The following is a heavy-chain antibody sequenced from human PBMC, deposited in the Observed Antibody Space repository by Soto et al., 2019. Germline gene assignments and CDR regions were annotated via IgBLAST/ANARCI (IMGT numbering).Heavy chain of an antibody. CDR3: ARGTALIYGDYPGAGYFDF. D-gene: IGHD4-17*01. V-gene: IGHV4-59*01. J-gene: IGHJ4*02. CDR1: GGSISSYY. CDR2: VHYSGTT. Sequence: QLQLQESGPRLVKSSETLSLTCTVSGGSISSYYWRWIRQSPGRGLEWIGYVHYSGTTNYNPSLKSRVALSIDSSKRQFSLTLNSVTPADTAVYYCARGTALIYGDYPGAGYFDFWGQGILVTVSS.